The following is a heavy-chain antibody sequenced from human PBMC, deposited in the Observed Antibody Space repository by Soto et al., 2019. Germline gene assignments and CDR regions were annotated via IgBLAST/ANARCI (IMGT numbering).Heavy chain of an antibody. CDR3: ARQGFGPLHGLVDV. V-gene: IGHV4-59*08. CDR2: VHHSWGS. CDR1: GGSFSGYI. J-gene: IGHJ6*02. D-gene: IGHD3-10*01. Sequence: SETLSLTCAVSGGSFSGYIWTWIRQTPGKRMEWIGYVHHSWGSSYNPSLQSRVAISLDTSKSQFSLKVTSVTATDTAVYYCARQGFGPLHGLVDVWGQGTTVTVSS.